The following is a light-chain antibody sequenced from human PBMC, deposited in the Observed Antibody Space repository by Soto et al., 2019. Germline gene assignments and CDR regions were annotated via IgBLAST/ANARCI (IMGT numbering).Light chain of an antibody. CDR3: QQARSFPVT. J-gene: IGKJ5*01. CDR1: QDVGRW. CDR2: ATS. V-gene: IGKV1D-12*01. Sequence: DIQMTQSPSSLSASVGDTVSITCRSSQDVGRWLSWYQQKPGKAPKILIFATSTLQSGVPSRFSGSGSGTDFNLTITSLQSEDFATYYCQQARSFPVTFGQGTRLEIK.